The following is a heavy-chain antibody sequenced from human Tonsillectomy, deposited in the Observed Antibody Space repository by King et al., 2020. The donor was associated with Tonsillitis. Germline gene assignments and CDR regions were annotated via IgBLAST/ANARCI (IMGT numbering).Heavy chain of an antibody. Sequence: VQLVESGGGLVQPGGSLRLSCAASGFTFSSYDMHWVRQTTGKGLEWVSGIGTAGDPYYPGSVKGRFTISRENAKNSWYLQMNSLRAGDTAVYYCARLGRMEAFDIWGQGTMVTVSS. J-gene: IGHJ3*02. D-gene: IGHD7-27*01. CDR1: GFTFSSYD. CDR2: IGTAGDP. CDR3: ARLGRMEAFDI. V-gene: IGHV3-13*05.